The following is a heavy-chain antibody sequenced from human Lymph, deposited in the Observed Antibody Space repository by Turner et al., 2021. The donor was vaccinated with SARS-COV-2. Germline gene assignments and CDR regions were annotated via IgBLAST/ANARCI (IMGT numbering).Heavy chain of an antibody. CDR3: ARVKGYNGYDLRYYYGMDV. V-gene: IGHV3-33*01. D-gene: IGHD5-12*01. J-gene: IGHJ6*02. Sequence: QVQLVESGGGVVQPGRSLRLSCAASGFTFSSYGMHWVRQAPGKGLEWVAVIWYDGSNKYYADSVKGRFTISRDNSKNTPYLQMNGLRAEDTAVYYCARVKGYNGYDLRYYYGMDVWGQGTTVTVSS. CDR2: IWYDGSNK. CDR1: GFTFSSYG.